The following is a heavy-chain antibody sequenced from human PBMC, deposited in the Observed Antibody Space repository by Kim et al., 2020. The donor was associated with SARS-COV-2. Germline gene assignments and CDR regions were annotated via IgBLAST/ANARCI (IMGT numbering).Heavy chain of an antibody. J-gene: IGHJ5*02. V-gene: IGHV1-18*04. Sequence: ASVKVSCKASGYTFTSYGISWVRQAPGQGLEWMGWISAYNGNTNYAQKLQGRVTMTTDTSTSTAYMELRSLRSDDTAVYYCARGSAYGDYVGEDGLDPWGQGTLVTVSS. D-gene: IGHD4-17*01. CDR3: ARGSAYGDYVGEDGLDP. CDR2: ISAYNGNT. CDR1: GYTFTSYG.